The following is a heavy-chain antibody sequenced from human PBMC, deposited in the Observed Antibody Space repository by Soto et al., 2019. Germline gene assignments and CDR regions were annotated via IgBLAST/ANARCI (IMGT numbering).Heavy chain of an antibody. CDR3: AKDTRYGDYVRWFDF. D-gene: IGHD4-17*01. J-gene: IGHJ5*01. CDR2: ITGSGGRT. Sequence: EVHLLESGGGLVQPGGSLRLSCTASGFTFSSYAMTWVRQAPGRGLEGVSGITGSGGRTFYADSVKGRFTISRDNSKSTLYLQMNSLRAEDTAVYYCAKDTRYGDYVRWFDFWGQGTLVTVSS. CDR1: GFTFSSYA. V-gene: IGHV3-23*01.